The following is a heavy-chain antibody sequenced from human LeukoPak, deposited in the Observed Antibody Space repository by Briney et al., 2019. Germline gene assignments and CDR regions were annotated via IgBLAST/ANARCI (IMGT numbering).Heavy chain of an antibody. CDR2: IYYSGST. CDR1: GGSISSYY. J-gene: IGHJ2*01. V-gene: IGHV4-59*01. D-gene: IGHD3-9*01. Sequence: SETLSLTCTVPGGSISSYYWSWIRQPPGKGLEWIGYIYYSGSTNYNPSLKSRVTISVDTSKNQFSLKLSSVTAADTAVYYCARGLRYFDWLTVRYFDLWGRGTLVTVSS. CDR3: ARGLRYFDWLTVRYFDL.